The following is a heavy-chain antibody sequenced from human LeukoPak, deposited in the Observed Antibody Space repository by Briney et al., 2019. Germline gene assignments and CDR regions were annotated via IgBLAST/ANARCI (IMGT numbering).Heavy chain of an antibody. V-gene: IGHV4-39*07. CDR2: IYYSGST. CDR3: ARGIVDTAMVGYYYYMDV. J-gene: IGHJ6*03. Sequence: SETLSLTCTVSGGSISSSSYYWGWIRQPPGKGLEWIGSIYYSGSTYYNPSLKSRVTISVDTSKNQFSLKVSSVTAADTAVYYCARGIVDTAMVGYYYYMDVWGKGTTVTVSS. CDR1: GGSISSSSYY. D-gene: IGHD5-18*01.